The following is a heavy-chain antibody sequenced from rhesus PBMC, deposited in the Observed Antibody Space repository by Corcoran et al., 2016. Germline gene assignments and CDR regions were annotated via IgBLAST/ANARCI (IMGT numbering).Heavy chain of an antibody. J-gene: IGHJ4*01. CDR2: ISWDVDK. D-gene: IGHD2-2*01. V-gene: IGHV2-1*01. CDR3: ARRYCTSTTCYAGYFDY. CDR1: GFSLSTMGMG. Sequence: QVTLKESGPALVKPTQTLTLTCTFSGFSLSTMGMGVGWIRQPPGTTLEWLAHISWDVDKRYSTSLKSRLTISKDTSKNQVVLTMTNMDPVDTATYYCARRYCTSTTCYAGYFDYWGQGVLVTVSS.